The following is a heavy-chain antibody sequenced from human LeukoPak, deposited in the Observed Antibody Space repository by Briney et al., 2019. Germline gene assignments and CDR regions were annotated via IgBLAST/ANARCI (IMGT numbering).Heavy chain of an antibody. CDR2: IKQHASEK. CDR1: GFSFSSFW. J-gene: IGHJ5*02. Sequence: GGSLSLSCVASGFSFSSFWMTWVRQAPGKGLEWVASIKQHASEKHYMDSVKGRFTISRDDARNSVSLHMSSLRDDDTALYYCTRGGSSYYAGWSDPWGQGSLVTVSS. D-gene: IGHD3-10*01. V-gene: IGHV3-7*03. CDR3: TRGGSSYYAGWSDP.